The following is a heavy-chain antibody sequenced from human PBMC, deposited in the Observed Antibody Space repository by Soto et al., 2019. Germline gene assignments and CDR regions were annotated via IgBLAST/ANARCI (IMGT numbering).Heavy chain of an antibody. V-gene: IGHV1-18*01. D-gene: IGHD2-2*01. CDR2: ISAYNGNT. Sequence: ASVKVSCKAIGYSFTSQYMHWVRQAPGQGLEWMGWISAYNGNTNYAQKLQGRVTMTTDTSTSTAYMELRSLRSDDTAVYYCARDSSAYCSSTSCLYTYYYYGMDVWGQGTTVTVSS. CDR3: ARDSSAYCSSTSCLYTYYYYGMDV. CDR1: GYSFTSQY. J-gene: IGHJ6*02.